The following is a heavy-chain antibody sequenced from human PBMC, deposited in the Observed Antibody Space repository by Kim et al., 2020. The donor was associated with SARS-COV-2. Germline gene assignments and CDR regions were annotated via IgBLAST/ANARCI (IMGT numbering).Heavy chain of an antibody. D-gene: IGHD6-19*01. CDR3: ARVPIYSSGWDIDY. J-gene: IGHJ4*02. V-gene: IGHV3-30*01. Sequence: YADSGKGRFTISRDNSKNTLYVQMNSLRAEDTAVYYCARVPIYSSGWDIDYWGQGTLVTVSS.